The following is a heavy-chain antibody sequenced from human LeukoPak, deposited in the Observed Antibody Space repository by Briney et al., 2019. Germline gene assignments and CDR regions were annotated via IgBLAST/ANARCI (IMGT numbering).Heavy chain of an antibody. Sequence: PSETLSLTXTVSGGSISSGDYYWSRIRQPPGKGLEWIGYIYYSGSTYYNPSLKSRVTISVDTSKNQFSLKLSSVTAADTAVYYCARDSPLQENPLYSNYNAYYYYYYMDVWGKGTTVTVSS. CDR3: ARDSPLQENPLYSNYNAYYYYYYMDV. J-gene: IGHJ6*03. CDR2: IYYSGST. CDR1: GGSISSGDYY. V-gene: IGHV4-30-4*08. D-gene: IGHD4-11*01.